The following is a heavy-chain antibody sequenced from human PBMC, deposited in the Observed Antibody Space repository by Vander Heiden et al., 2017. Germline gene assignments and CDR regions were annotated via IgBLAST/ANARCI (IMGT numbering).Heavy chain of an antibody. CDR3: AKGEYSSGWGPFDY. J-gene: IGHJ4*02. Sequence: EVQLLESGGGLVQPGESLRLSCAGSGFTFSSYGMNWVRQAPGKGLEWVSGLSASGIRTYYADAVKGRFTISRDNSKNTVYVQMNSMRADDTAVYYCAKGEYSSGWGPFDYWGQGTLVTVYS. CDR1: GFTFSSYG. V-gene: IGHV3-23*01. D-gene: IGHD6-19*01. CDR2: LSASGIRT.